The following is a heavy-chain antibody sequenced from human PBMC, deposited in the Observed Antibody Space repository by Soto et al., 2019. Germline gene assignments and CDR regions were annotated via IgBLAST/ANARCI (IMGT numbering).Heavy chain of an antibody. CDR3: ARVFGFGGMDV. J-gene: IGHJ6*02. Sequence: QVQLQESGPGLVKPSQTLSLTCTVSGDSISSGGYYWRCIRQHPGKGLEWIGYIYYSGSTYYNPSLKSRVTISVDTSKNQFSLKLSSVTAADTAVYYCARVFGFGGMDVWGQGTTVTVSS. CDR2: IYYSGST. CDR1: GDSISSGGYY. V-gene: IGHV4-31*03. D-gene: IGHD3-10*01.